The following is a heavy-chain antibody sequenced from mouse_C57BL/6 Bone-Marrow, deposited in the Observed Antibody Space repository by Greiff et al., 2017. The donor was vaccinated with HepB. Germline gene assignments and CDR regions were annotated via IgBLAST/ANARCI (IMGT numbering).Heavy chain of an antibody. V-gene: IGHV7-1*01. CDR1: GFTFSDFY. CDR3: ARDAESDWYFDV. J-gene: IGHJ1*03. Sequence: EVQRVESGGGLVQSGRSLRLSCATSGFTFSDFYMEWVRQAPGKGLEWIAASRNKANDYTTEYSASVKGRFIVSRDTSQSILYLQMNALRAEDTAIYYCARDAESDWYFDVWGTGTTVTVSS. CDR2: SRNKANDYTT.